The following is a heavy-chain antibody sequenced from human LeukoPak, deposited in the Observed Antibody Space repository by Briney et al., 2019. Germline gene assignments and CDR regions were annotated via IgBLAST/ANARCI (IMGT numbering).Heavy chain of an antibody. J-gene: IGHJ5*02. CDR2: NRSKAYGGTT. V-gene: IGHV3-49*03. CDR1: GFTFGDYA. CDR3: TRDYSGSYYESDWFDP. Sequence: GGSLRLSCTASGFTFGDYAMSWFRQAPGKGLEWVGFNRSKAYGGTTEYAASVKGRFTISRDDSKSIAYLQMNSLKTEDTAVYYCTRDYSGSYYESDWFDPWGQGTLVTVSS. D-gene: IGHD1-26*01.